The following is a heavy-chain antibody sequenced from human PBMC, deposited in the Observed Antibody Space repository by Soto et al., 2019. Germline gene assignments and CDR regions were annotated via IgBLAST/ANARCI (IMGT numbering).Heavy chain of an antibody. CDR2: ITGNGASK. Sequence: GGSLRLSCAASGFTFSNSDLAWVRQTAGEGLKYVSVITGNGASKNYADSVKGRFIISRDNSKNTLYLQMNSLRAEDTAIYFRATSHGGHWGQGALVTVSS. V-gene: IGHV3-23*01. CDR1: GFTFSNSD. J-gene: IGHJ4*02. CDR3: ATSHGGH. D-gene: IGHD3-10*01.